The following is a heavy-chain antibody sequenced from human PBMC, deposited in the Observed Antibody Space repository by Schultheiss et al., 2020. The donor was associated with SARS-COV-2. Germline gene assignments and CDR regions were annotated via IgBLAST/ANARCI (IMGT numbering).Heavy chain of an antibody. CDR3: ARQSFDFWSGYQALIRLGEAFYYYYGMDV. CDR2: IYYSGST. J-gene: IGHJ6*02. V-gene: IGHV4-39*01. Sequence: SETLSLTCTVSGGSISSSSYYWGWIRQPPGKGLEWIGSIYYSGSTYYNTSLKSRVTISVDTSKNQFSLKLSSVTAADTAVYYCARQSFDFWSGYQALIRLGEAFYYYYGMDVWGQGTTVTVSS. D-gene: IGHD3-3*01. CDR1: GGSISSSSYY.